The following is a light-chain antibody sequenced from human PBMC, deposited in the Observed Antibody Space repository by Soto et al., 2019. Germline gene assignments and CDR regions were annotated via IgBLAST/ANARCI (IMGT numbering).Light chain of an antibody. CDR1: QSISNS. V-gene: IGKV1-39*01. J-gene: IGKJ2*01. Sequence: DIQMTQSPSSLSASVGDRVTITCRASQSISNSLHWYRQKPGKAPNLLIYDASNLQSGVPSRFSGRGSGTDFTLTISSLQPEDFATYYCQQSYSSNSFAFGQGTKLEIK. CDR3: QQSYSSNSFA. CDR2: DAS.